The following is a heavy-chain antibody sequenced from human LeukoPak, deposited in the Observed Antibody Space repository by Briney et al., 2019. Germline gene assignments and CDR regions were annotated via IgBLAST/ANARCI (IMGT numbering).Heavy chain of an antibody. D-gene: IGHD3-22*01. CDR3: ANYYYDSSGYYYFDY. CDR1: DGSISGYY. Sequence: SETLSLTCTVSDGSISGYYWSWIRQPPGKGLEWIGYIYYSGSTNYNPSLKSRVTISVDTSKNQFSLKLSSVTAADTAVYYCANYYYDSSGYYYFDYWGQGTLVTVSS. CDR2: IYYSGST. J-gene: IGHJ4*02. V-gene: IGHV4-59*01.